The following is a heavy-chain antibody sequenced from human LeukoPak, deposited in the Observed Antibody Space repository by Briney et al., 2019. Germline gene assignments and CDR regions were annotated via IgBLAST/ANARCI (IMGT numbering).Heavy chain of an antibody. Sequence: PSETLSLTCTVSGGSISSYYWSWIRQPPGKGLEWIGYIYYSGSTNYNPSLKSRVTISVDTSKNQFSLKLSSVTAADTAVYYCARGLKVRGVGFNWFDPWGQGTLVTVSS. CDR3: ARGLKVRGVGFNWFDP. D-gene: IGHD3-10*01. J-gene: IGHJ5*02. CDR2: IYYSGST. V-gene: IGHV4-59*01. CDR1: GGSISSYY.